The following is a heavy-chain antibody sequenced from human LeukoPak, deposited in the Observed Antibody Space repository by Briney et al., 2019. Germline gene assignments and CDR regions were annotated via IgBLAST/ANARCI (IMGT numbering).Heavy chain of an antibody. CDR2: ISAHKGET. CDR3: ARPRSFFDAFDI. V-gene: IGHV1-18*01. Sequence: ASLKVSCKTSGYTFTTYGISWLRQAPGQGLEWMGWISAHKGETEYAQKFQGRVTMTTDTSTSTAYMELRSLRSDDTAVYYCARPRSFFDAFDIWGQGTMVTVSS. J-gene: IGHJ3*02. CDR1: GYTFTTYG. D-gene: IGHD1-26*01.